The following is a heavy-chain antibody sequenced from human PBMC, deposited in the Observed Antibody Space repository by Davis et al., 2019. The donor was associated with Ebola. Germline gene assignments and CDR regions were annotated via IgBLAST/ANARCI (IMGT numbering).Heavy chain of an antibody. J-gene: IGHJ2*01. V-gene: IGHV3-7*01. CDR1: GFTFSSYW. CDR2: IKQDGSEK. Sequence: GESLKISCAASGFTFSSYWMSWVRQAPGKGLEWVANIKQDGSEKYYVDSVKGRFTISRDNAKNSLYLQMNSLRAEDTAVYYCAREPGITAHWYFDLWGRGTLVTVSS. D-gene: IGHD1-14*01. CDR3: AREPGITAHWYFDL.